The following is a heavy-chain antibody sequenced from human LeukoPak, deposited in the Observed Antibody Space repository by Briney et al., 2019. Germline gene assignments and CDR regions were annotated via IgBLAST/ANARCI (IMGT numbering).Heavy chain of an antibody. CDR1: GGSISTYY. CDR2: IYFSGST. J-gene: IGHJ4*02. V-gene: IGHV4-59*01. Sequence: SETLSLTCTVSGGSISTYYWSWIRQPPGKGLEWIGYIYFSGSTNYNPSLKSRVTISVDTSKNQFSLKLSSMTAADTAVYYCARVRANYFDYWGQGILVTVSS. CDR3: ARVRANYFDY.